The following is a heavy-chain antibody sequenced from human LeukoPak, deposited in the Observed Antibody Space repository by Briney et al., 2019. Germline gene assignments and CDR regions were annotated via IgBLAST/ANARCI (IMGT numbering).Heavy chain of an antibody. CDR2: IYYSGST. CDR1: GGSISSSSYY. V-gene: IGHV4-39*01. D-gene: IGHD3-10*01. CDR3: AGMVRGVTYYYYGMDV. J-gene: IGHJ6*02. Sequence: SETLSLTCTVSGGSISSSSYYWGWIRQPPGRGLEWIGSIYYSGSTYYNPSLKSRVTISVDTSKNQFSLKLSSVTAADTAVYYCAGMVRGVTYYYYGMDVWGQGTTVTVSS.